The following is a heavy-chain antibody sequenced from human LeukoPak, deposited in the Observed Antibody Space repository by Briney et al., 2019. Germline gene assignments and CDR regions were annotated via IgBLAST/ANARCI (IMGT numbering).Heavy chain of an antibody. CDR1: GGSISSYY. D-gene: IGHD6-19*01. CDR2: MYYSGST. Sequence: SETLSLTCTVSGGSISSYYWSWIRQPPGKGLEWIGSMYYSGSTYFNPSLKSRVTISLDTSKNQFSLKLSSVTAADTAVYYCARRIGSVGAVAGWFDPWGLGTLVTVSS. J-gene: IGHJ5*02. V-gene: IGHV4-39*07. CDR3: ARRIGSVGAVAGWFDP.